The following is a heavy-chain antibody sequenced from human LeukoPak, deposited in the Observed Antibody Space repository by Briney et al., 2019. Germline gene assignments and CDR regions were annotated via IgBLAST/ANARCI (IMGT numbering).Heavy chain of an antibody. Sequence: PGGSLRLSCAASGFTFSSYSMNWVRQAPGKGLEWVSSISSSSSYIYYADSVKGRFTISRDNAKNSLYLQMNSLRAEDTAVYYCARTPIAVAGKILFDYWGQGTLVTVPS. CDR1: GFTFSSYS. J-gene: IGHJ4*02. CDR2: ISSSSSYI. CDR3: ARTPIAVAGKILFDY. V-gene: IGHV3-21*01. D-gene: IGHD6-19*01.